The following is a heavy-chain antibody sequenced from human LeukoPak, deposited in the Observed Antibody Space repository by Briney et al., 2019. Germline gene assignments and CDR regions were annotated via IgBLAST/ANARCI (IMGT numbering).Heavy chain of an antibody. Sequence: PSETLSLTCAVSGYSISSGYYWGWIRQPPGKGLEWIGSIYHSGSTYYNPSLKSRVTISVDTSKNQFSLKLSSVTAADTAVYYCARHGGSYDYWGQGTLVTVSS. V-gene: IGHV4-38-2*01. J-gene: IGHJ4*02. CDR3: ARHGGSYDY. CDR2: IYHSGST. CDR1: GYSISSGYY. D-gene: IGHD1-26*01.